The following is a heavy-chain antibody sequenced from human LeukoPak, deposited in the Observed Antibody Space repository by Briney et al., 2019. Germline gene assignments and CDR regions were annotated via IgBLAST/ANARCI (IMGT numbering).Heavy chain of an antibody. J-gene: IGHJ4*02. V-gene: IGHV3-21*06. CDR3: LRGDRRDY. CDR2: IDSSGGYM. CDR1: GFTFNTYS. Sequence: GGSLRLSCEASGFTFNTYSMNWARQAPGKVLEWVSSIDSSGGYMFYADSVKGRFIISRDNDKDSLYLQMNSLRVEDTAVYYCLRGDRRDYWGQGTLVTVSS.